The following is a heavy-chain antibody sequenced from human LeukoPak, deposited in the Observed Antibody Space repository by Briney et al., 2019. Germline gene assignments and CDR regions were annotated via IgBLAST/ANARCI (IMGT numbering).Heavy chain of an antibody. CDR2: IYYSGST. V-gene: IGHV4-59*01. J-gene: IGHJ6*03. CDR3: ARDSMVVVPAAKTFTGGGYYYYYMDV. CDR1: GGSISSYY. Sequence: SETLSLTCTVSGGSISSYYWSWIRQPPGKGLEWIGYIYYSGSTNYNPSLKSRVTISVDTSKNQFSLKLSSVTAADTAAYYCARDSMVVVPAAKTFTGGGYYYYYMDVWGKGTTVTVSS. D-gene: IGHD2-2*01.